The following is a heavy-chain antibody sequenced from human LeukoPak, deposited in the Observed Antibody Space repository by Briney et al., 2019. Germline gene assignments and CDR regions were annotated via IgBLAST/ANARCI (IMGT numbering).Heavy chain of an antibody. CDR1: GFNLSRYW. D-gene: IGHD3-22*01. V-gene: IGHV3-74*01. CDR2: INRDGSST. J-gene: IGHJ4*02. CDR3: ARGDRGYGNFDY. Sequence: PGGSLRLSYAASGFNLSRYWVHWVRQAPGKGVVWVSRINRDGSSTSYADSVQGRFTISHDNAQNTLYLQMNSLRTEDTAVEYGARGDRGYGNFDYWGQETLV.